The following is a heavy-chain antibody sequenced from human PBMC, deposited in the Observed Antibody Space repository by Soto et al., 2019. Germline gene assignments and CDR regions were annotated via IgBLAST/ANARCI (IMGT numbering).Heavy chain of an antibody. CDR2: IYYSGST. J-gene: IGHJ4*02. V-gene: IGHV4-39*01. D-gene: IGHD3-3*01. CDR1: GGYFSSSSYY. CDR3: ARRRYDFWSGYYPLDY. Sequence: SETLSLTCTVSGGYFSSSSYYWGWIRQPPGKGLEWIGSIYYSGSTYYNPSLKSRVTISVDTSKNQFSLKLSSVTAADTAVYYCARRRYDFWSGYYPLDYWGQGTLVTVSS.